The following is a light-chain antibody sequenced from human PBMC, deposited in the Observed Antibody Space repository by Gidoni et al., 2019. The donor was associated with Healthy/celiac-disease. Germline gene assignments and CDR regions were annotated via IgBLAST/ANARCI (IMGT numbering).Light chain of an antibody. CDR2: GAS. J-gene: IGKJ2*01. CDR3: QQYGSSPQT. Sequence: EILLTPSPGPLSLSPGERATLPCRASKSVSSSSLAWYQQKPGQAPRLLIYGASSRATGIPDRFSGSGSGTDFTLTISRLEPEDFAVYYCQQYGSSPQTFGQGTKLEIK. V-gene: IGKV3-20*01. CDR1: KSVSSSS.